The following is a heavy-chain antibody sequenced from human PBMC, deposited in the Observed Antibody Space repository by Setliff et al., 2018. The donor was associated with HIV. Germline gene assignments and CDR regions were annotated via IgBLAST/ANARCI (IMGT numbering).Heavy chain of an antibody. CDR1: GFTFSGAE. CDR3: TTDLGGSYHGWNY. D-gene: IGHD1-26*01. Sequence: GESLKISCAASGFTFSGAEIHWVRQASGKGLEWVGRIKSKTDGGTTDYAAPVKGRFTISRDDSKNTLYLQMNSLKTEDTAVYYCTTDLGGSYHGWNYWGQGTLVTVSS. V-gene: IGHV3-15*01. J-gene: IGHJ4*02. CDR2: IKSKTDGGTT.